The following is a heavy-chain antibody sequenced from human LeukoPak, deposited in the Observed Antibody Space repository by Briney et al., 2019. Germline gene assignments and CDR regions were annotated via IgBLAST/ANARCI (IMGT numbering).Heavy chain of an antibody. CDR2: ISGSGGST. V-gene: IGHV3-23*01. Sequence: GGSLRLSCAASGFTFSTYAMSWVRQAPGKGLEWVSAISGSGGSTYYADSVKGRFTISRDNSKNTLYLQMNTLRAEDTAIYYCAKSYGGNSAFDYWGQGTLVTVSS. CDR3: AKSYGGNSAFDY. CDR1: GFTFSTYA. J-gene: IGHJ4*02. D-gene: IGHD4-23*01.